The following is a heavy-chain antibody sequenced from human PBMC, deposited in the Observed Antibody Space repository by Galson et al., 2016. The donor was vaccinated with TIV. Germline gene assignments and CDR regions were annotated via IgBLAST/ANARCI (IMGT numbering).Heavy chain of an antibody. CDR2: IYDSGSN. V-gene: IGHV4-59*08. D-gene: IGHD1-26*01. CDR3: ARTGWSSHFDN. J-gene: IGHJ4*02. CDR1: GGSISNYY. Sequence: SETLYLTCTVSGGSISNYYWSWIRQPPGKGLEWIGYIYDSGSNNYNPSLKSRVTISVDTSKNQFSLNLRSVTAADTAVYYCARTGWSSHFDNWGQGTLVTVSS.